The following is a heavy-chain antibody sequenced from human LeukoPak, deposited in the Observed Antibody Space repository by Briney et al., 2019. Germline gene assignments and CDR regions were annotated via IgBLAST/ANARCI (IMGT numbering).Heavy chain of an antibody. CDR2: ISSSSSYI. D-gene: IGHD2-2*01. CDR3: ARAYCSYTSCFG. Sequence: GGSLRLSCAASGFTFSSYCMNWVRQAPGKGLEWVSSISSSSSYIYYADSVKGRFTISRDNFKDSLYLQMDSLRAEETAVYYVARAYCSYTSCFGWGQGTLVTVSS. CDR1: GFTFSSYC. J-gene: IGHJ4*02. V-gene: IGHV3-21*01.